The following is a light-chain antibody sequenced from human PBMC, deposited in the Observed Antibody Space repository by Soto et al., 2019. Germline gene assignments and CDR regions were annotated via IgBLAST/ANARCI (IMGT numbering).Light chain of an antibody. CDR2: AAS. V-gene: IGKV1-27*01. J-gene: IGKJ4*01. Sequence: DIQMTQSPSSLSASVGDTVTITCRASQDISNYLAWYQQKPGRVSKVLIYAASTLQSGVPSRFSAIGSGTYFTLTISSLQPEDVATYDCQKYNRAPLTFGGGTKVEIK. CDR1: QDISNY. CDR3: QKYNRAPLT.